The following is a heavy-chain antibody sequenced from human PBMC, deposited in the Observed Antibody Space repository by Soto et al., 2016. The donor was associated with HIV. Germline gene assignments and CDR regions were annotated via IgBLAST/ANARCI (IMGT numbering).Heavy chain of an antibody. CDR2: ISWNSGNI. Sequence: EVQLVEAGGGLVQPGRSLRLSCTSSGFSFDEYAMHWVRQVPGKGLEWVSGISWNSGNIGYADSVKGRFTISRDNIKNSLYLQMDSLRAEDTAWYFCVKDSSGWYYFDNWGQGTLVTVSS. CDR3: VKDSSGWYYFDN. J-gene: IGHJ4*02. CDR1: GFSFDEYA. V-gene: IGHV3-9*01. D-gene: IGHD6-19*01.